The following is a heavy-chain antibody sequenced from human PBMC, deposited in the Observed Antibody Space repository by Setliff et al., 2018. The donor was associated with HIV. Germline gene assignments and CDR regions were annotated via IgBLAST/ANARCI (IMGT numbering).Heavy chain of an antibody. CDR1: GYIFTNYG. Sequence: GASVKVSCKASGYIFTNYGISWVRQAPGQGLEWMGWITGYNGNTNYAEKFQGRVNMTIDTSTSTAYLELRSLRSDDTAVYYCARVGPESLPYTWDDEADTFDIWGQGTMVTVSS. D-gene: IGHD1-1*01. J-gene: IGHJ3*02. CDR3: ARVGPESLPYTWDDEADTFDI. CDR2: ITGYNGNT. V-gene: IGHV1-18*01.